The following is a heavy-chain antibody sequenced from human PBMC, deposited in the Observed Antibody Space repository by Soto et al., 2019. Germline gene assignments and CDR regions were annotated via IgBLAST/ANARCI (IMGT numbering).Heavy chain of an antibody. CDR2: ISAYNGNT. V-gene: IGHV1-18*01. D-gene: IGHD6-19*01. CDR1: GYTFMSYG. CDR3: ARDHQEQWLVGGWFDP. Sequence: QVQLVQSGGEVKKRGASVKISCKTSGYTFMSYGISWVRQAPGQGLEWMGRISAYNGNTNYAQKFQGRVTMATDTSTSTAYMELGSLTSDDTAVYYCARDHQEQWLVGGWFDPWGQGTLVTVSS. J-gene: IGHJ5*02.